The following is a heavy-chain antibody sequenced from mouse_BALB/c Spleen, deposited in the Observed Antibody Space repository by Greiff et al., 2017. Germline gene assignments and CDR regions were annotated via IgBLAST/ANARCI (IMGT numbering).Heavy chain of an antibody. CDR1: GFTFSSYA. V-gene: IGHV5-6-5*01. J-gene: IGHJ2*01. D-gene: IGHD1-1*01. CDR2: ISSGGST. Sequence: EVKLVESGGGLVKPGGSLKLSCAASGFTFSSYAMSWVRQTPEKRLEWVASISSGGSTYYPDSVKGRFTISRDNARNILYLQMSSLRSEDTAMYYCARGGYGFLFDYWGQGTTLTVSS. CDR3: ARGGYGFLFDY.